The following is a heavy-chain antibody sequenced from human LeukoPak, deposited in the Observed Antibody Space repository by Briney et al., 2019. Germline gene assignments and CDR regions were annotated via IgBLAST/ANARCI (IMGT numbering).Heavy chain of an antibody. Sequence: PSETLSLTCTVSGGSISSYYWSWIRQPAGKGLEWIGRIHTSGSTNYNPSLKSRVTMSVDTSKNQCSLKLSSVTAADTAVYYCARARGYSYGRRENWFDPWGQGTLVTVSS. D-gene: IGHD5-18*01. CDR1: GGSISSYY. CDR2: IHTSGST. V-gene: IGHV4-4*07. J-gene: IGHJ5*02. CDR3: ARARGYSYGRRENWFDP.